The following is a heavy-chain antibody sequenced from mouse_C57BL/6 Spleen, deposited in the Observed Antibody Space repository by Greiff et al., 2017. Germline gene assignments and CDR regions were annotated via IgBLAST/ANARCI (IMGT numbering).Heavy chain of an antibody. CDR1: GFTFSDFY. CDR3: ARGNSYFDY. CDR2: SRNKANAYTT. J-gene: IGHJ2*01. Sequence: EVKLMESGGGLVQSGRSLRLSCATSGFTFSDFYMEWVRQAPGKGLEWIAASRNKANAYTTEYSASVKSWFIVSRYTSQSILYLQMNALRAEDTAIYYCARGNSYFDYWGQGTTLTVSS. V-gene: IGHV7-1*01.